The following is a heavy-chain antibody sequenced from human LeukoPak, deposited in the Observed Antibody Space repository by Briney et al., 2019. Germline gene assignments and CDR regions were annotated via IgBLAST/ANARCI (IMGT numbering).Heavy chain of an antibody. Sequence: PGGSLRLSCAASGFTFSSYWMHWVRQVPGKGLVWVSRITSDGSSTSYADSVKGRFTVSRDNAKNTLYLQMNSLRAEDTAVYYCARGDGDYVDYRGQGTLVTVSS. CDR1: GFTFSSYW. V-gene: IGHV3-74*01. CDR3: ARGDGDYVDY. D-gene: IGHD4-17*01. CDR2: ITSDGSST. J-gene: IGHJ4*02.